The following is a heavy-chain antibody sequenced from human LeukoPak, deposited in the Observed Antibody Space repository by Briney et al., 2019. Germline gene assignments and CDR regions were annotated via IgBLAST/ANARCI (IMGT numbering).Heavy chain of an antibody. V-gene: IGHV4-39*07. J-gene: IGHJ4*02. Sequence: PSETLSLTCTVSGGSISSSSYYWGWIRQPPGKGLEWIGSIYYSGSTNYNPSLKSRVTISVDTSKNQFSLKLSSVTAADTAVYYCARGTVQYDYVWGSYRYPHFDYWGQGTLVTVSS. D-gene: IGHD3-16*02. CDR3: ARGTVQYDYVWGSYRYPHFDY. CDR1: GGSISSSSYY. CDR2: IYYSGST.